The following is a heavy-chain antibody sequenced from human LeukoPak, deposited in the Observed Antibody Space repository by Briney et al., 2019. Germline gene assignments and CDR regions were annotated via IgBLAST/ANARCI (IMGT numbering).Heavy chain of an antibody. D-gene: IGHD3-22*01. CDR3: ARDGDYYDSSGYCFDY. V-gene: IGHV4-59*01. CDR2: IYYSGST. Sequence: SETLSLTCTASGGSISSYYWSWIRQPPGKGLEWIGYIYYSGSTNYNPSLKSRVTISVETSKNQFSLKLSSVTAADTAVYYCARDGDYYDSSGYCFDYWGQGTLVTLSS. CDR1: GGSISSYY. J-gene: IGHJ4*02.